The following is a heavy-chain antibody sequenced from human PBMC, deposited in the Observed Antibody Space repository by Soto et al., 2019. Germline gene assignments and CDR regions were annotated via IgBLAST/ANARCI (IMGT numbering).Heavy chain of an antibody. J-gene: IGHJ5*02. V-gene: IGHV4-30-4*01. CDR2: IYYSGST. Sequence: SETLSLTCTVSGGSISSGDYYWSWIRQPPGKGLEWIGYIYYSGSTYYNPSLKSRVTISVDTSKNQFSLKLSSVTAADTAVYYCARGREVYATASTPHNWFDPRGQGTLVTVSS. CDR1: GGSISSGDYY. CDR3: ARGREVYATASTPHNWFDP. D-gene: IGHD2-8*01.